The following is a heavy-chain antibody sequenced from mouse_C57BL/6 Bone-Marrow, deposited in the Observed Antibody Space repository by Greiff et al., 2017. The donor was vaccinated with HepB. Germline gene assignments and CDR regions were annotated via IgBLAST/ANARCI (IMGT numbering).Heavy chain of an antibody. CDR1: GFSLTSYG. D-gene: IGHD2-5*01. CDR2: IWGVGSN. J-gene: IGHJ3*01. V-gene: IGHV2-6*01. CDR3: ASSYSNYHFDY. Sequence: VNVVESGPGLVAPSQSLSITCTVSGFSLTSYGVDWVRQSPGKGLEWLGVIWGVGSNNYNSALKSRLSISNDNSKSQVFLKMNSLQTDDTAMYYGASSYSNYHFDYGGQGTLVTVSA.